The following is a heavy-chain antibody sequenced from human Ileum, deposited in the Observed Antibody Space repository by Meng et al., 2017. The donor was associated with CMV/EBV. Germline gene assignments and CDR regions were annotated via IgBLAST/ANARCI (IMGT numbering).Heavy chain of an antibody. D-gene: IGHD3-10*01. CDR1: SASISPYY. CDR2: IYTGGPT. Sequence: QANLRESGPGLVKPSEPLSLTRTVPSASISPYYWNWIRQPAGKGLEWIGRIYTGGPTDYNPSLKSRVTMSVDTSKNQFFLNLSSVTAADTAVYYCARGQTVRGFEYWGLGILVTVSS. V-gene: IGHV4-4*07. J-gene: IGHJ4*02. CDR3: ARGQTVRGFEY.